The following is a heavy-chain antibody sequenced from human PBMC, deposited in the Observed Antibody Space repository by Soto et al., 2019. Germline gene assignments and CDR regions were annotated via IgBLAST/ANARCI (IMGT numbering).Heavy chain of an antibody. J-gene: IGHJ4*02. D-gene: IGHD2-15*01. CDR1: GGSISSGGYY. Sequence: KPSETLSLTCTVSGGSISSGGYYWSWIRQHPGKGLEWIGYIYYSGSTYYNPSLKSRVTISVDTSKNQFSLKLSSVTAADTAVYYCARVHCSGGSCPYYFDYWGQGTLVTVSS. CDR3: ARVHCSGGSCPYYFDY. CDR2: IYYSGST. V-gene: IGHV4-31*03.